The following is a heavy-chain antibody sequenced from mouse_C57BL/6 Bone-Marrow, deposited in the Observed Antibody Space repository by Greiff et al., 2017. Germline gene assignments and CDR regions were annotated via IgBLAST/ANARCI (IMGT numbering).Heavy chain of an antibody. J-gene: IGHJ2*01. V-gene: IGHV14-4*01. CDR1: GFNIKDDY. CDR2: IDPDNGDT. D-gene: IGHD1-3*01. Sequence: EVKLMESGAELVRPGASVKLSCTASGFNIKDDYMHWVQQRPEQGLEWIGGIDPDNGDTESASKFQGTATITADTSSNTAYLQISSLTSDDTAVYYCTTLLYKSFDYWGQGTTLTVSS. CDR3: TTLLYKSFDY.